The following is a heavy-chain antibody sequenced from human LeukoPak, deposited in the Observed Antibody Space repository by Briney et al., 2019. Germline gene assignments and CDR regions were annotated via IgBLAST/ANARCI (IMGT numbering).Heavy chain of an antibody. J-gene: IGHJ6*02. CDR2: IYYSGST. CDR3: ARVDPSSSWYYYYYYGMDV. D-gene: IGHD6-13*01. V-gene: IGHV4-59*08. CDR1: GGSISSYY. Sequence: PSETLSLTCTVSGGSISSYYWSWIRQPPGKGLEWIGYIYYSGSTNNNPSLKSRVTISVDTSKNQFSLKLSSVTAADTAVYYCARVDPSSSWYYYYYYGMDVWGQGTTVTVSS.